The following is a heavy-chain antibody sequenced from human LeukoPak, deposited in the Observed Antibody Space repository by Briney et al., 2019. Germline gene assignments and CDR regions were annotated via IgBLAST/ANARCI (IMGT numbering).Heavy chain of an antibody. D-gene: IGHD3-22*01. CDR3: AKNRVVVVDAFDI. CDR1: GFTFSSYG. J-gene: IGHJ3*02. Sequence: PGGSLRLSCAASGFTFSSYGMHWVRQAPGKGLEWVAFIRYDGSNKYYADSVKGRFTISRDNSKNTLYLQMNSLRAEDTAVYYCAKNRVVVVDAFDIWGQGTMVTVSS. CDR2: IRYDGSNK. V-gene: IGHV3-30*02.